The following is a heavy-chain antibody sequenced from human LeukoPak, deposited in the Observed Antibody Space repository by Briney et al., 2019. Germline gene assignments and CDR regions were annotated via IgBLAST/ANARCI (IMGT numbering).Heavy chain of an antibody. CDR2: ISGYNGNT. Sequence: APVRVSCKASGFTFTSYGFSWVRQAPGQGLEWMGWISGYNGNTDYALKLQGRVTMTTDTSTSTAFMELRSLRSDDTAVYYCARIQGITMVRGVMDYYYGMDVWGQGTTVTVSS. V-gene: IGHV1-18*01. CDR1: GFTFTSYG. CDR3: ARIQGITMVRGVMDYYYGMDV. D-gene: IGHD3-10*01. J-gene: IGHJ6*02.